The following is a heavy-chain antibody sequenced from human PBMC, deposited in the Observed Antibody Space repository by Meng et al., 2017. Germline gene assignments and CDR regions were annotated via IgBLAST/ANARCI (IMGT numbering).Heavy chain of an antibody. D-gene: IGHD6-25*01. Sequence: GESLKISCAASGFTFSSYAMHWVRQAPGKGLEWVAVISYDGSNKYYADSVKGRFTISRDNSKNTLYLQMNSLRAEDTAVYYCAREQTAAAGAFDIWGQGTMVTVSS. CDR2: ISYDGSNK. V-gene: IGHV3-30*04. CDR3: AREQTAAAGAFDI. J-gene: IGHJ3*02. CDR1: GFTFSSYA.